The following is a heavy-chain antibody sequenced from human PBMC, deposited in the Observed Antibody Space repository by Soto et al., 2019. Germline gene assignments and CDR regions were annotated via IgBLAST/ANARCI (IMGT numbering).Heavy chain of an antibody. CDR3: ARGTYYYDSSGLAIDY. CDR1: GFTVSSNY. Sequence: GGSLRLSCAASGFTVSSNYMSWVRQAPGKGLEWVSVIYSGGSTYYADSVKGRFTISRDNSKNTLYLQMNSLRAEDTAVYYCARGTYYYDSSGLAIDYWGQGTLVTVSS. V-gene: IGHV3-53*01. J-gene: IGHJ4*02. CDR2: IYSGGST. D-gene: IGHD3-22*01.